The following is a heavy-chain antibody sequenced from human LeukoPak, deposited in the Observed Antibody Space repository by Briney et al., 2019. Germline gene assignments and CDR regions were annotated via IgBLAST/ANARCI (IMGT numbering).Heavy chain of an antibody. J-gene: IGHJ6*02. CDR3: ARVGSYYNGMDV. D-gene: IGHD1-26*01. CDR2: ISYSGST. CDR1: GGSLSSYY. V-gene: IGHV4-59*01. Sequence: SETLSLTCTVSGGSLSSYYWHWIRQPPGKGLEWIGYISYSGSTNYNPSLKSRVTISVDTSKNQFSLKLSSVTAADTAVYYCARVGSYYNGMDVWGQGTTDTVSS.